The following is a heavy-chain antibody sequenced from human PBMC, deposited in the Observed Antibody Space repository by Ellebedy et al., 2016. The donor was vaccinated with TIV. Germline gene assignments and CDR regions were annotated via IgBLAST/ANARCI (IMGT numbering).Heavy chain of an antibody. CDR2: MFHSGST. J-gene: IGHJ4*02. Sequence: SETLSLXXTVSGVSISSNFYSWIRQPPGKGLEWIGYMFHSGSTNYNPSLKSRVTTSVDTPKNQFSLKLNSVTAADTAVYYCARGSGWLDYWGQGTLVTVSS. D-gene: IGHD6-19*01. CDR3: ARGSGWLDY. V-gene: IGHV4-59*13. CDR1: GVSISSNF.